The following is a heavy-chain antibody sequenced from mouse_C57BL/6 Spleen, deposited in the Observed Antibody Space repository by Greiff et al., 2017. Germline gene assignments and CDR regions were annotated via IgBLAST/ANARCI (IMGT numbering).Heavy chain of an antibody. CDR2: INPSSGYT. Sequence: VQLQQSGAELARPGASVKMSCKASGYTFTGYTMHWVKQRPGQGLEWIGYINPSSGYTKYNQKFKDKATLTADKSSSTAYMQLSSLTSEDSAVYYCASMVTTFYYAMDYWGQGTSVTVSS. CDR3: ASMVTTFYYAMDY. V-gene: IGHV1-4*01. D-gene: IGHD2-2*01. J-gene: IGHJ4*01. CDR1: GYTFTGYT.